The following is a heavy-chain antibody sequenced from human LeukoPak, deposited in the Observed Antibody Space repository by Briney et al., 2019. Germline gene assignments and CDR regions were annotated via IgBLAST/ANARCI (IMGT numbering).Heavy chain of an antibody. CDR1: GINVTTNY. V-gene: IGHV3-66*02. D-gene: IGHD6-13*01. Sequence: PGGSLRLSCAASGINVTTNYMTWIREAPAKGLEWVSLSYGVNAAYYAESVSVRFSISRDNLKNTLFLQMNSLRPEDTALYYCVSSTGQQFIPYDYWGHGTHVTVSS. J-gene: IGHJ4*01. CDR3: VSSTGQQFIPYDY. CDR2: SYGVNAA.